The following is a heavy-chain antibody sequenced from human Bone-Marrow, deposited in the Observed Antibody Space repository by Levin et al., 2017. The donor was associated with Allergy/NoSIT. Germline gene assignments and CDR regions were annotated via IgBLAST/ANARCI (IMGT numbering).Heavy chain of an antibody. V-gene: IGHV3-64*01. J-gene: IGHJ4*02. CDR2: ISSNGGST. D-gene: IGHD2-15*01. CDR1: GFTFSSYA. Sequence: GGSLRLSCAASGFTFSSYALHWVRQAPGKGLEYVSAISSNGGSTYYANSVKGRFTISRDNSKNTLYLQMGSLRAEDMAVYYCASGCCSGGSCYSGFDYWGQGTLVTVSS. CDR3: ASGCCSGGSCYSGFDY.